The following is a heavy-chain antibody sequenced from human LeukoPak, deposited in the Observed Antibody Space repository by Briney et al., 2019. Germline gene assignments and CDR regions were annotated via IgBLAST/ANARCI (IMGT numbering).Heavy chain of an antibody. J-gene: IGHJ5*02. V-gene: IGHV1-18*01. CDR1: GYTFTSYG. CDR3: ARLQESCYLGSCYLSWSDP. Sequence: ASVKVSCKASGYTFTSYGISWVRQAPGQGLEWMEWISAYNGNTNYAQKLQGRVTMTTDTSTSTAYMELRSLRSDDTAVYYCARLQESCYLGSCYLSWSDPWGQGTLVTVSS. CDR2: ISAYNGNT. D-gene: IGHD2-15*01.